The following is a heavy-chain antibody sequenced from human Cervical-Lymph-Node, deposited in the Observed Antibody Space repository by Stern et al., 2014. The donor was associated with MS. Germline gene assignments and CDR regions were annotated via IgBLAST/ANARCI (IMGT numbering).Heavy chain of an antibody. CDR2: INQDGRAR. V-gene: IGHV3-7*01. D-gene: IGHD2-15*01. J-gene: IGHJ4*02. CDR1: GFTFSSFW. Sequence: EVQLVESGGGLVQPGESLRLSCVASGFTFSSFWLTWVRQAPGQGLEWVANINQDGRARNYAGAVQGRFTISRDKAKNPVYLQMSSLRAEDTAVYYCARGRRAADWGQGTLVTVSS. CDR3: ARGRRAAD.